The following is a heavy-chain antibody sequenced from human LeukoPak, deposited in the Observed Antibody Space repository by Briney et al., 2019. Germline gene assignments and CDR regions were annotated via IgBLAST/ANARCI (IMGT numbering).Heavy chain of an antibody. V-gene: IGHV3-74*01. J-gene: IGHJ4*02. D-gene: IGHD4-23*01. CDR2: IASDGSST. CDR3: ARGRPHGNDY. Sequence: GGSLRLSCAASGFTFSTYSMNWVRQAPGKGLVWVSRIASDGSSTTYADSVKGRFSISRDNAKNTLYLQMNSLRVEDTAVYYCARGRPHGNDYWGQGTLVTVSS. CDR1: GFTFSTYS.